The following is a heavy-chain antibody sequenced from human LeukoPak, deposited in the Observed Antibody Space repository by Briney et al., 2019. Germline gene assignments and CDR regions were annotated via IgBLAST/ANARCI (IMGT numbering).Heavy chain of an antibody. CDR2: ICWNSGSI. V-gene: IGHV3-9*01. CDR1: GFTFDDYA. CDR3: ASLAVADAFDI. Sequence: GGSLRLSCAASGFTFDDYAMHWVRQAPGKGLEWVSGICWNSGSIGYADSVKGRFTISRDNAKNSLYLQMNSLRAEDTALYYCASLAVADAFDIWGQGTMVTVSS. J-gene: IGHJ3*02. D-gene: IGHD6-19*01.